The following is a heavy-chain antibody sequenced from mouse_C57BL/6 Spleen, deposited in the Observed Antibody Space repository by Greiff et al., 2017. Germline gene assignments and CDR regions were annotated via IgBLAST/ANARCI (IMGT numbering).Heavy chain of an antibody. Sequence: QVQLQQPGAELVKPGASVKVSCKASGYTFTSYWMHWVKQRPGQGLEWIGRIHPSDSETNYNQKFKGKATLTVDKSSSTAYMQLSSLTSEDSAVYYCAISGVYYDYDPFAYWGQGTLVTVSA. CDR3: AISGVYYDYDPFAY. D-gene: IGHD2-4*01. V-gene: IGHV1-74*01. CDR2: IHPSDSET. CDR1: GYTFTSYW. J-gene: IGHJ3*01.